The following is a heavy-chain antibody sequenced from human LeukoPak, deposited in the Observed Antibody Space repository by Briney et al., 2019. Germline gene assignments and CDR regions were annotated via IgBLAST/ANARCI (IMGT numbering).Heavy chain of an antibody. CDR1: GFTFSSYW. J-gene: IGHJ3*02. Sequence: GGSLRLSCAASGFTFSSYWMTWVRQAPGKGLEWVANIKQDGSEKYYVDSVKGRFTISRDNAKNSLYLQMNSVRAQDTAVYYCAIEKDWSSISCYQTSSFDIWGQGTMVTVSS. V-gene: IGHV3-7*01. CDR2: IKQDGSEK. CDR3: AIEKDWSSISCYQTSSFDI. D-gene: IGHD2-2*01.